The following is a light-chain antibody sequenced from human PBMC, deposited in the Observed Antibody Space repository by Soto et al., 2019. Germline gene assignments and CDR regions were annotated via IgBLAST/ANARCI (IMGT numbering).Light chain of an antibody. CDR1: QSVSSSY. CDR3: QQYGSSPRT. V-gene: IGKV3-20*01. CDR2: GAS. Sequence: ENVVTQSPGTLSLSPGERATLSCRASQSVSSSYLAWYQHKPGQAPRLLIYGASSRATGIPDRFSGSGSGTDFTLTISRLEPEDFAVYYCQQYGSSPRTFGQGTKVEIK. J-gene: IGKJ1*01.